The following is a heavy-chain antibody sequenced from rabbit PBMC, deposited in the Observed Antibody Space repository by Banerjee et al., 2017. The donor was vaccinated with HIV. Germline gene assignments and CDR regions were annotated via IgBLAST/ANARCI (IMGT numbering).Heavy chain of an antibody. CDR3: ARDNGYAIDL. Sequence: QSLEESGGDLVKPEGSLTLTCTASGFSFSNKYVMCWVRQAPGKGLEWIACINTNSGNAVYASWAKGRFTISDHNAQNTLYLQLNSLTAADTATYFCARDNGYAIDLWGPGTLVTVS. CDR2: INTNSGNA. J-gene: IGHJ6*01. V-gene: IGHV1S40*01. CDR1: GFSFSNKYV. D-gene: IGHD6-1*01.